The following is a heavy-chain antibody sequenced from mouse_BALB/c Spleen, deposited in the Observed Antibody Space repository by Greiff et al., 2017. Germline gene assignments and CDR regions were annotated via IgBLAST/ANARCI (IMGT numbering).Heavy chain of an antibody. J-gene: IGHJ4*01. V-gene: IGHV2-4-1*01. CDR1: GFSLTSYG. Sequence: VQLHQSGPGLVQPSQSLSITCTVSGFSLTSYGVHWVRQSPGKGLEWLGVIWSGGSTDYNAAFISRLSISKDNSKSQVFFKMNSLQADDTAIYYCARNGDFGHYYAMDYWGQGTSVTVSS. CDR3: ARNGDFGHYYAMDY. CDR2: IWSGGST.